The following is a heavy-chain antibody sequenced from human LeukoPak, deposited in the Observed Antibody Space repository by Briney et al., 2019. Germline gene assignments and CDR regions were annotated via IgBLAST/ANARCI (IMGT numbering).Heavy chain of an antibody. CDR2: ISGSGGST. V-gene: IGHV3-23*01. J-gene: IGHJ1*01. Sequence: PGGSLRLSCAASGFTFSTYAMSWVRQAPGKGLEWVSGISGSGGSTYYADSVKGRFTISRDNSKNTLYLQMNGLRVEDTAVYYCAKKYYYDSSGYYFQHWGQGTLVTVSS. CDR3: AKKYYYDSSGYYFQH. D-gene: IGHD3-22*01. CDR1: GFTFSTYA.